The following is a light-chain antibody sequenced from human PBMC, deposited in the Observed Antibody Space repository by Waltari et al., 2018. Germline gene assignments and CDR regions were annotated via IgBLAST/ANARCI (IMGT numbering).Light chain of an antibody. V-gene: IGLV2-23*02. CDR3: CSYAGNCTVV. Sequence: SALTQPASVSGSPGQSLTIPCTGSSSDVGSYDLVSWYQQHPGKAPKLMIYEVNKRPSGVSHRFSGSRSGNTASLTISGLQAEDEADYHCCSYAGNCTVVFGGGTKLTVL. CDR2: EVN. J-gene: IGLJ2*01. CDR1: SSDVGSYDL.